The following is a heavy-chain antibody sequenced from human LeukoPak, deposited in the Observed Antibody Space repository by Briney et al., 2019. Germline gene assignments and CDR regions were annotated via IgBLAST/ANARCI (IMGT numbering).Heavy chain of an antibody. J-gene: IGHJ4*02. CDR3: ARETDTSGSLHFDS. Sequence: GGSLRLSCAASGFTFSTYWMHWVRQAPGKGMVWVSRIDIDGSSTEYADSVKGRFTISRGNAKNTLHLQMNSLRAEDTAAYYCARETDTSGSLHFDSWGQGTLVTVSS. V-gene: IGHV3-74*01. D-gene: IGHD3-10*01. CDR1: GFTFSTYW. CDR2: IDIDGSST.